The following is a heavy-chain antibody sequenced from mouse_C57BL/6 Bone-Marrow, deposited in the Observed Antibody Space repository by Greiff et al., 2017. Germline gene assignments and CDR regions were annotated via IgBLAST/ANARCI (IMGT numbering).Heavy chain of an antibody. J-gene: IGHJ2*01. D-gene: IGHD2-3*01. V-gene: IGHV1-50*01. CDR3: ARGGYYYFDY. Sequence: QVQLQQPGAELVKPGASVKLSCKASGYTFTSYWMQWVKQRPGQGLEWIGEIDPSDSYTNYNQKFKGKATLTVETSSSTAYMQPRSLTSEDSAVYYCARGGYYYFDYWGQGTTLTVSS. CDR2: IDPSDSYT. CDR1: GYTFTSYW.